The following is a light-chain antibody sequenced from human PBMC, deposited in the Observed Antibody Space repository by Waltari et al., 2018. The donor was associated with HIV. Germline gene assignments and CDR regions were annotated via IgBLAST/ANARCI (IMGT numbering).Light chain of an antibody. Sequence: QSALTQPASVSGSPGQSITISCTGTSSDVGGYNYVSWYQQHPGKAPKLMIYEVSNRPSGVSNRFSGSKSGSTASLTISGLQAEDEADYYCSSYTSSSTLWVFGGGTKLTVL. CDR1: SSDVGGYNY. CDR2: EVS. J-gene: IGLJ3*02. CDR3: SSYTSSSTLWV. V-gene: IGLV2-14*01.